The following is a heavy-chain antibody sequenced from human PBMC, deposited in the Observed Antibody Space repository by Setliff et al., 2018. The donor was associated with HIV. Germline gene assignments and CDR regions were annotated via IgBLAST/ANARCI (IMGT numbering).Heavy chain of an antibody. D-gene: IGHD4-17*01. CDR1: GLTDTYNY. V-gene: IGHV3-53*01. Sequence: GGSLRLSCAASGLTDTYNYMSWVRQAPGKGLEWVSVIYAGGSTYYADSVKGRFTISRDNSKNMLYLQMDSLRAEDTAVYYCAREGTVRYGYYYYMDVWGKGTTVTVSS. CDR3: AREGTVRYGYYYYMDV. J-gene: IGHJ6*03. CDR2: IYAGGST.